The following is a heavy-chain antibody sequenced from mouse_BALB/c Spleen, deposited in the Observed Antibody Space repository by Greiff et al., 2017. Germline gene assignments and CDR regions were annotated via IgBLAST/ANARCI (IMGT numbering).Heavy chain of an antibody. D-gene: IGHD1-2*01. Sequence: EVLLVESGGGLVQPGGSLKLSCAASGFSFSSYTMSWVRQSPEKRLEWVAYISNGGGSTYYPDTVKGRFTISRDNAKNTLYLQMSSLKSEDTAMYYCARQAATFLDYWGQGTTLTVSS. V-gene: IGHV5-12-2*01. CDR2: ISNGGGST. CDR1: GFSFSSYT. CDR3: ARQAATFLDY. J-gene: IGHJ2*01.